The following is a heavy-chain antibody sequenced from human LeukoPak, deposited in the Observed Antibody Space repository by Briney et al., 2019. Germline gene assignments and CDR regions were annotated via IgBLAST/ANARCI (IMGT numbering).Heavy chain of an antibody. Sequence: GASVKVSCKASGYTFTCYYMHWVRQAPGQGLEWMGWINPNSGGTNYAQKFQGRVTVTRDTSISTAYMELNSLRSDDTAVYYCASLISARNPGSDYWGQGTLVTVSS. CDR3: ASLISARNPGSDY. CDR2: INPNSGGT. J-gene: IGHJ4*02. V-gene: IGHV1-2*02. CDR1: GYTFTCYY.